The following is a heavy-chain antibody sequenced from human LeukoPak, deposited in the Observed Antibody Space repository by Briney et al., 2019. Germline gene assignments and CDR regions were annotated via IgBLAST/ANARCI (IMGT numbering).Heavy chain of an antibody. D-gene: IGHD2-2*01. J-gene: IGHJ5*02. V-gene: IGHV3-48*01. CDR1: GFTFSSYS. CDR2: ISSSSSTI. CDR3: ARDVVPAAMNWFDP. Sequence: GGSLRLSCAASGFTFSSYSMNWVRQAPGKGLEWVSYISSSSSTIYYADSVKGRFTISRDNAKNSLYLQMNSLRAEDTAVYYCARDVVPAAMNWFDPWGQGTLVTVSS.